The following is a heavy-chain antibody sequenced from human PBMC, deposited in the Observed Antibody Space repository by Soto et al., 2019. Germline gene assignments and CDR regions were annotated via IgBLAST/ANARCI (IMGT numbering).Heavy chain of an antibody. CDR2: IIPILGIA. J-gene: IGHJ6*03. Sequence: ASVKVSCKASGGTFSSYTISWVRQAPGQRLEWMGRIIPILGIANYAQKFQGRVTITADKSTSTAYMELGSLRSEDTAVYYCARGEKYYYGSGSYYYYYYYMDVWGKGTTVTVSS. D-gene: IGHD3-10*01. CDR3: ARGEKYYYGSGSYYYYYYYMDV. CDR1: GGTFSSYT. V-gene: IGHV1-69*02.